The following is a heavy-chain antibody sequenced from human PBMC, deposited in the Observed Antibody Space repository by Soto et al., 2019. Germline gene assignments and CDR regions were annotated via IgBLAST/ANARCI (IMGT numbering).Heavy chain of an antibody. Sequence: QVQLVQSGAEVKKPGSSVKVSCKASGGTFSSYAISWVRQAPGQGLEWMGGIIPIFGTATYAQKFQGRVTIHGDDSTTTVHFALSCLRSEDTAVFYGTAQGFPTYDCYGMDVWGHGTPVTVSS. CDR1: GGTFSSYA. D-gene: IGHD3-10*01. J-gene: IGHJ6*02. V-gene: IGHV1-69*12. CDR2: IIPIFGTA. CDR3: TAQGFPTYDCYGMDV.